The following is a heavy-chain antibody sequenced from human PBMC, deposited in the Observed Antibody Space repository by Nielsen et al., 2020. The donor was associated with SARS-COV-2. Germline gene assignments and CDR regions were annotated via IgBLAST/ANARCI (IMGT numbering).Heavy chain of an antibody. J-gene: IGHJ3*01. CDR1: GFTVNIYA. CDR2: VSASGGST. D-gene: IGHD3-10*01. Sequence: GGSLRLSCAASGFTVNIYAMAWVRRASGRGLQWVTGVSASGGSTYYTDSVKGRFSISRDNSKNTLFLQMHSLRVEDTALYYCAKDGVVRGDALDLWGQGTMVTVSS. V-gene: IGHV3-23*01. CDR3: AKDGVVRGDALDL.